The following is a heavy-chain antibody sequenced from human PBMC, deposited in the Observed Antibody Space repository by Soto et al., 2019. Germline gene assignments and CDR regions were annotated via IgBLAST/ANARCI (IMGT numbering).Heavy chain of an antibody. CDR3: ARSSEQWLVLGSDY. CDR1: GFTFSSYA. D-gene: IGHD6-19*01. CDR2: ISYDGSNK. V-gene: IGHV3-30-3*01. Sequence: QVQLVESGGGVVQPGRSLRLSCAASGFTFSSYAMHWVRQAPGKGLEWVAVISYDGSNKYYADSVKGRFTISRDNSKNTLYLQMTSLRAEDTAVYYCARSSEQWLVLGSDYWGQGTLGTVSS. J-gene: IGHJ4*02.